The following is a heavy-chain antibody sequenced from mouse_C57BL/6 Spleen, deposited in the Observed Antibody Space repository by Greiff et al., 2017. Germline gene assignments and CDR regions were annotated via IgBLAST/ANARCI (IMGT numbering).Heavy chain of an antibody. V-gene: IGHV1-81*01. CDR3: ARTSLTTDGGY. D-gene: IGHD1-1*01. CDR2: IYPRSGNT. CDR1: GYTFTSYG. Sequence: VQLQQSGAELARPGASVKLSCKASGYTFTSYGISWVKQRTGQGLEWIGEIYPRSGNTYYNEKFKGKATLTADKSSSTAYMELLSLTSEDSAVYFSARTSLTTDGGYWGQGTTLTVYS. J-gene: IGHJ2*01.